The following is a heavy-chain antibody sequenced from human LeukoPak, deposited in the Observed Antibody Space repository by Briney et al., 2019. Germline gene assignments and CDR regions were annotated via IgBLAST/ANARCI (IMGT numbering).Heavy chain of an antibody. CDR2: ISGGGIGI. J-gene: IGHJ4*02. V-gene: IGHV3-23*01. CDR1: GFTFSSYA. Sequence: GGSLRLSCAASGFTFSSYAMSWVRQAPGKGLEWVSAISGGGIGIYYADSLKGRFTISRDDSKNTLYLQMNSLRAEDTAVYYCARRRGNQQPIDYWGQGTLVTVSS. CDR3: ARRRGNQQPIDY. D-gene: IGHD2-2*01.